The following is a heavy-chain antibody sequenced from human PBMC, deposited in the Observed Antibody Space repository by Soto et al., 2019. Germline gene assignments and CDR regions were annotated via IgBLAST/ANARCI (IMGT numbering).Heavy chain of an antibody. D-gene: IGHD1-26*01. V-gene: IGHV1-24*01. CDR3: ATIAKWELRVGYYYGMDV. CDR2: FDPEDGET. J-gene: IGHJ6*02. Sequence: QVQLVQSGAEVKKPGASVKVSCKVSGYTLTELSMHWVRQAPGKGLEWMGGFDPEDGETIYAQKFQGRVTMTEDTSTDTAYMELSSLRSEDTAVYYCATIAKWELRVGYYYGMDVWGQGTTVTVSS. CDR1: GYTLTELS.